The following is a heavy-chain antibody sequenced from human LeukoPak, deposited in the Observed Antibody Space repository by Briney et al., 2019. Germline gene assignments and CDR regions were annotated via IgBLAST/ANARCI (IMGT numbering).Heavy chain of an antibody. J-gene: IGHJ4*02. V-gene: IGHV3-21*01. CDR3: ARDQDYGDYVIAY. Sequence: GGSLRLSCAASGFTFSSYSMNWVRQAPGKGLEWVSSISSSSSYIYYADSVKGRFTISRDNAKNSLYLQMNSLGAEDTAVYYCARDQDYGDYVIAYWGQGTLVTVSS. CDR1: GFTFSSYS. CDR2: ISSSSSYI. D-gene: IGHD4-17*01.